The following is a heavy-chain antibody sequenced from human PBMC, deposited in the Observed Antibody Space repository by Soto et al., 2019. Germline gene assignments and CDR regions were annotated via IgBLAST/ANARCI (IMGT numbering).Heavy chain of an antibody. Sequence: SETLSLTCAVSGGSISSGTCCSWGRHSPGRGLEWSGEISHSGSPNYNQSLKSRVTMSVDKSKNRFSLSLSSVIAADSALYYCARRIPAAPNWFDPWGQGTLVTVSS. D-gene: IGHD2-2*01. V-gene: IGHV4-4*02. J-gene: IGHJ5*02. CDR3: ARRIPAAPNWFDP. CDR1: GGSISSGTC. CDR2: ISHSGSP.